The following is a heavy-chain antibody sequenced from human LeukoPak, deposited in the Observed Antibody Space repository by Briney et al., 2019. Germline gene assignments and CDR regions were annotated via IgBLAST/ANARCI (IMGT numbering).Heavy chain of an antibody. V-gene: IGHV1-46*01. CDR3: ARRIDRGWGSMFDP. J-gene: IGHJ5*02. CDR2: INPSGDNT. D-gene: IGHD3-16*01. CDR1: GYTFTNNY. Sequence: ASVKVSCKASGYTFTNNYMHWVRQAPGQGLEWMGIINPSGDNTWYAQKFQGRVTLTRDMATSTDYMEVSSLRSEDTAVYYCARRIDRGWGSMFDPWGQGTLVTVSS.